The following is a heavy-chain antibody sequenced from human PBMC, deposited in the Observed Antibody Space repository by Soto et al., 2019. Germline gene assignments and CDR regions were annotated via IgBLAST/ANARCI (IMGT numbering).Heavy chain of an antibody. V-gene: IGHV5-51*01. D-gene: IGHD2-2*01. CDR1: GYSFTSYW. CDR2: IYPGDSDT. CDR3: ARHQDIVVVPAATGPWYGMDV. J-gene: IGHJ6*02. Sequence: PGESLKISCKGSGYSFTSYWIGWVRQMPGKGLEWMGIIYPGDSDTRYSPSFQGQVTISADKSISTAYLQWSSLKASDTAMYYCARHQDIVVVPAATGPWYGMDVWGQGTTVTVSS.